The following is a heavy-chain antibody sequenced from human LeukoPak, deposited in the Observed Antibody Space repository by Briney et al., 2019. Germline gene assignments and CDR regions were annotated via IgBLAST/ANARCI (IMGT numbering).Heavy chain of an antibody. CDR1: GFTFSSYA. CDR3: ARVEDSSSWYYFDH. J-gene: IGHJ4*02. Sequence: GGSLRLSCAASGFTFSSYAMHWVGQAPGKGLEWVAVISYDGSNKYYEDSVTGRFTISRDNSKNTLYLQMNSLRAEDTAVYYCARVEDSSSWYYFDHWGQGTLVTVSS. CDR2: ISYDGSNK. D-gene: IGHD6-13*01. V-gene: IGHV3-30-3*01.